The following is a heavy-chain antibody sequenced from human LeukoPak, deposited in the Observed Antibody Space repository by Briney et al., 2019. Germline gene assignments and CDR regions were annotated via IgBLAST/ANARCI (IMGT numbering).Heavy chain of an antibody. V-gene: IGHV3-48*01. CDR2: IGTSSTTI. CDR3: ARFAAGGSYYYYMDV. D-gene: IGHD6-25*01. J-gene: IGHJ6*03. Sequence: GGSLRLSCAASGFTFSSYAMSWVRQAPGKGLEWVSNIGTSSTTIYYADSVKGRFTISRDNAKNSLYLQMNSLRAEDTAVYYCARFAAGGSYYYYMDVWGKGTTVTVSS. CDR1: GFTFSSYA.